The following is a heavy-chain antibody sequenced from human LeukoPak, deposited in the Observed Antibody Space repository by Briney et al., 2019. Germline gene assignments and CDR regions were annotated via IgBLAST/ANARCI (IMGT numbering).Heavy chain of an antibody. Sequence: ASVKVSCKASGYTFSSYAMSWVRQAPGKGLEWVSAISGSGGSTYYADSVKGRFTISRDNSKNTLYLQMNSLRAEDTAVYYCAKDRRQQLGPFDYWGQGTLVTVSS. CDR3: AKDRRQQLGPFDY. J-gene: IGHJ4*02. CDR2: ISGSGGST. D-gene: IGHD6-13*01. V-gene: IGHV3-23*01. CDR1: GYTFSSYA.